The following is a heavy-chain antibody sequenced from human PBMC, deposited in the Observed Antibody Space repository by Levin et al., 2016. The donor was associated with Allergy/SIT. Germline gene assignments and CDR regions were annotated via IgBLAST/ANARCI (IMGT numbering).Heavy chain of an antibody. J-gene: IGHJ4*02. D-gene: IGHD2-15*01. CDR3: ARSGTEAIEY. CDR1: GVSITSGDYY. CDR2: IYYTGST. V-gene: IGHV4-30-4*01. Sequence: SETLSLTCTVSGVSITSGDYYWSWIRQPPGKGLEWIGYIYYTGSTYYNPSLKSRITMSVDTSKNQFSLRLTSVTAADTAVYYCARSGTEAIEYWGQGTLVTVSS.